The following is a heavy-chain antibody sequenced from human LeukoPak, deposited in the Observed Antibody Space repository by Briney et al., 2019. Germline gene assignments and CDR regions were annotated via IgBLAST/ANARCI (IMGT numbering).Heavy chain of an antibody. D-gene: IGHD3-22*01. J-gene: IGHJ1*01. V-gene: IGHV3-43*01. CDR2: ISWDGATA. CDR3: ATYSSLNRREFQY. CDR1: GFTFDDYT. Sequence: GGSLRLSCTASGFTFDDYTMHWVCQVPGKGLEWVSLISWDGATAYYADSVMGRFTVSRDNRKNSLSLQMNSLRSEDTAMYYCATYSSLNRREFQYWGQGTLLTVSS.